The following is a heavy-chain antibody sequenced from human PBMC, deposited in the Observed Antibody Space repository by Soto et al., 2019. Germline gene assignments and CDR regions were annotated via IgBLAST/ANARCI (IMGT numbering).Heavy chain of an antibody. D-gene: IGHD1-1*01. Sequence: QVQLQESGPRLVKSSETLSLVCSVSGGSIIRSFGGWIRQPPGKGLEYIGYISDSGVTDYEPSLKCRVTISVDTYKNQFSLKLPSVAAADTAVYYCARGAGYFSGPDTFDIWGQGTLVTVSS. CDR1: GGSIIRSF. V-gene: IGHV4-59*01. CDR3: ARGAGYFSGPDTFDI. J-gene: IGHJ3*02. CDR2: ISDSGVT.